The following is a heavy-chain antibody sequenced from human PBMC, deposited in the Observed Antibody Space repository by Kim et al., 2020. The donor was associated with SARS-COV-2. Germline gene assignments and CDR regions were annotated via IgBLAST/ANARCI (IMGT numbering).Heavy chain of an antibody. V-gene: IGHV4-59*01. CDR3: ARDLSSSWNPGEAFDI. Sequence: SETLSLTCTVSGGSISSYYWSWIRQPPGKGLEWIGYIYYSGSTNYNPSLKSRVTISVDTSKNQFSLKLSSVTAADTAVYYCARDLSSSWNPGEAFDIWGQGTMVTVSS. D-gene: IGHD6-13*01. CDR2: IYYSGST. CDR1: GGSISSYY. J-gene: IGHJ3*02.